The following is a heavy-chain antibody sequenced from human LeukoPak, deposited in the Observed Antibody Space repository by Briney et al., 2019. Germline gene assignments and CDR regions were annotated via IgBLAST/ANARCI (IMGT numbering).Heavy chain of an antibody. V-gene: IGHV3-30*02. CDR2: IRYDGRNK. J-gene: IGHJ4*02. CDR3: AKDSLRERIVGSTTRGVNDY. Sequence: GGSLRLSCAASGFIFSSNGMHWVRQAPGKGLEWVAFIRYDGRNKYYADSVKGRFTISRDNSKNTLYLQMNSLRGEDTAVYYCAKDSLRERIVGSTTRGVNDYWGQGTLVTVSS. D-gene: IGHD1-26*01. CDR1: GFIFSSNG.